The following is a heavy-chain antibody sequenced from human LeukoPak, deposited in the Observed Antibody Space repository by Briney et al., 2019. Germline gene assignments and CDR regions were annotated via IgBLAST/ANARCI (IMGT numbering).Heavy chain of an antibody. CDR1: GASINGNY. CDR3: GRRDTTVWLRDY. CDR2: IYYTGST. V-gene: IGHV4-59*08. Sequence: PSETLSLTWAVSGASINGNYWSWLRQPPGKGLEWIGYIYYTGSTNYNPSLGSRVTISVDRSNNQFSLKLSSVTAADTAVYFCGRRDTTVWLRDYWGQGTLVTVSS. J-gene: IGHJ4*02. D-gene: IGHD3-9*01.